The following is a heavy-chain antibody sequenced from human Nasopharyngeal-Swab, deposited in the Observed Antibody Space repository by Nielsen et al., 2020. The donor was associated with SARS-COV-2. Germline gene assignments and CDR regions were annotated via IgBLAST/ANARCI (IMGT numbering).Heavy chain of an antibody. Sequence: ASVKVSCKASGYTFTSYDISWVRQAPGQGLEWMGWISAYNGNTNYAQKLQGRVTMTTDTSTSTAYMELRSLRSDDTAVYYCARALYDFWSGYYTENYGMDVWGQGTTVTVSS. CDR3: ARALYDFWSGYYTENYGMDV. CDR2: ISAYNGNT. D-gene: IGHD3-3*01. CDR1: GYTFTSYD. V-gene: IGHV1-18*01. J-gene: IGHJ6*02.